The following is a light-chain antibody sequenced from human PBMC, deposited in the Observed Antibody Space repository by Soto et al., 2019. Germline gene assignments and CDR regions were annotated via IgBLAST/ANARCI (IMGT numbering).Light chain of an antibody. Sequence: EIVLTQSPGTLSLSPGERATLSCRASQIVGKNYLAWYQQKPGQAPRLLVYDASTRATGVPDRFSGSGSGTEFTLTISRLEPEDFAVYYCQQYASEPLTFGGGTKVEIK. CDR2: DAS. CDR1: QIVGKNY. CDR3: QQYASEPLT. V-gene: IGKV3-20*01. J-gene: IGKJ4*01.